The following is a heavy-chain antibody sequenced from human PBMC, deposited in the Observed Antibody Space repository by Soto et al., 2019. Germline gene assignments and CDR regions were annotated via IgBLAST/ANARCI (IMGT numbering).Heavy chain of an antibody. D-gene: IGHD3-10*01. CDR1: GGSISSYY. Sequence: QVQLQESGPGLVKPSETLSLTCTVSGGSISSYYWSWIRQPPGKGLEWIGYIYYSGSTHYNPSLKSRVTISVDTSKNQFPLKLSSVTAADTAVYYCARGRLVTMVRGVIPFDPWGQGTLVTVSS. J-gene: IGHJ5*02. CDR2: IYYSGST. CDR3: ARGRLVTMVRGVIPFDP. V-gene: IGHV4-59*01.